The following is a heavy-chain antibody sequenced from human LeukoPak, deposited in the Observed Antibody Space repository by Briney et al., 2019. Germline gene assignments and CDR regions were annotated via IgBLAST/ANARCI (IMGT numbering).Heavy chain of an antibody. D-gene: IGHD1-14*01. CDR3: ARDADGPGSLIDY. J-gene: IGHJ4*02. CDR1: GFTFSTYW. Sequence: GGSLRLSCTASGFTFSTYWMQWVRQAPGKGLEWVSRGSSDGTTTTYADSVKGRFTMSRDNGKNTLYLQMDSLRAEDTAVYYCARDADGPGSLIDYWGKGTLVTVSS. CDR2: GSSDGTTT. V-gene: IGHV3-74*01.